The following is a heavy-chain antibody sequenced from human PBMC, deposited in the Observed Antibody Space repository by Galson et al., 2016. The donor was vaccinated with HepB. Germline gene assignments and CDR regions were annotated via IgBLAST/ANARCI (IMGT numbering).Heavy chain of an antibody. CDR2: ISYDGSKK. V-gene: IGHV3-30*19. D-gene: IGHD3-10*01. CDR3: ARDGYYYGSGRTVRYSHYGVDV. Sequence: SLRLSCAASGFMFSGYGMHWVRQAPGKGLEWLAVISYDGSKKYYADSVKGRFTISRVNSKSTLYVQLNSLRAEDTAVYYCARDGYYYGSGRTVRYSHYGVDVWGQGTTVTVSS. CDR1: GFMFSGYG. J-gene: IGHJ6*02.